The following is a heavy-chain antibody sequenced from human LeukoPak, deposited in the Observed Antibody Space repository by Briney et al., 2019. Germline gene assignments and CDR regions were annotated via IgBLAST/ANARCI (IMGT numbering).Heavy chain of an antibody. Sequence: SETLSLTCTVSGYSISSGYYWGWIRQPPGKGLEWIGSIYHSGSTYYNPSLKSRVTISVDTSKNQFSLKLSSVTAADTAVYYCARDRAIVARGWFDPWGQGTLVTVSS. D-gene: IGHD2-15*01. CDR1: GYSISSGYY. V-gene: IGHV4-38-2*02. CDR2: IYHSGST. CDR3: ARDRAIVARGWFDP. J-gene: IGHJ5*02.